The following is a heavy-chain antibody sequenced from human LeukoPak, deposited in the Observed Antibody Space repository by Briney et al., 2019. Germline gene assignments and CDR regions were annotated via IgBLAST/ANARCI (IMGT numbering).Heavy chain of an antibody. D-gene: IGHD5-12*01. CDR3: ARALRGYDLDFDY. CDR2: INPNSGGT. Sequence: GASVKVSCKAAGYTFTGYYMHWVRQAPGQGLEWIAWINPNSGGTNYAQKFQGRVTMTRDTSISTAYMELSRLRSDDTAVYYCARALRGYDLDFDYWGQGTLVTVSS. V-gene: IGHV1-2*02. CDR1: GYTFTGYY. J-gene: IGHJ4*02.